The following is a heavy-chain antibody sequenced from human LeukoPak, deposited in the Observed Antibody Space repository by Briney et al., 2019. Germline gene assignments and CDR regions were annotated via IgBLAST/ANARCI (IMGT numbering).Heavy chain of an antibody. CDR2: ISGSASTI. D-gene: IGHD2-15*01. J-gene: IGHJ4*02. V-gene: IGHV3-48*01. Sequence: TGGSLRLSCEASGFTFSDYAMNWVRQAPGKGLEWVSYISGSASTIYYADSVKGRFTISRDNSKNTLYLQMNSLRAEDTAVYYCARENYCSGGSCFNFDYWGQGTLVTVSS. CDR1: GFTFSDYA. CDR3: ARENYCSGGSCFNFDY.